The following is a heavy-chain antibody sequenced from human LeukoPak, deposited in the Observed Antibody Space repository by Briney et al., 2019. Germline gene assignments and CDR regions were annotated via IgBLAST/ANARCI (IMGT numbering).Heavy chain of an antibody. V-gene: IGHV3-20*04. J-gene: IGHJ4*02. CDR2: ISWNGANT. Sequence: PGGSLRLSCVASGFTFNDFGLSWVRQAPGKGLEWVARISWNGANTGYADSVKGRFTISRDNAENSLFLQMNSLTADDTALYYCARDDCSSTTCYFEDWGQGTLVTVSS. CDR1: GFTFNDFG. CDR3: ARDDCSSTTCYFED. D-gene: IGHD2-2*01.